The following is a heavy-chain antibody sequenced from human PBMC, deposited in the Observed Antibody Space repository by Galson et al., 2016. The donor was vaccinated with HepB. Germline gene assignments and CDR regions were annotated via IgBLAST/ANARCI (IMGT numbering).Heavy chain of an antibody. CDR2: INYSGGS. J-gene: IGHJ4*02. Sequence: SETLSLTCAVYGDSLRNYFWSWFRQPPGKGLEWVADINYSGGSNYNPSLKSRVTISIEKSKFQFSLNLTSVTAADTAVYFCARGRRLGYSVAVDYWGQGTLVSVSS. D-gene: IGHD5/OR15-5a*01. CDR1: GDSLRNYF. V-gene: IGHV4-34*01. CDR3: ARGRRLGYSVAVDY.